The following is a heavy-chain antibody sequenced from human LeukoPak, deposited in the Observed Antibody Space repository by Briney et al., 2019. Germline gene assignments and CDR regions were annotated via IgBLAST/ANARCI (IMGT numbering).Heavy chain of an antibody. CDR1: GFTFSSYG. D-gene: IGHD1-26*01. CDR3: AKGLVSSATYFSYFDY. Sequence: GGSLRLSCAASGFTFSSYGMSWVRQAPGKGLEWVAAISAGGDLTNYADSVKGRFTISRDSSKNMLYVQMSSLRAEDTAIYYCAKGLVSSATYFSYFDYWGQGTLVTVSS. CDR2: ISAGGDLT. J-gene: IGHJ4*02. V-gene: IGHV3-23*01.